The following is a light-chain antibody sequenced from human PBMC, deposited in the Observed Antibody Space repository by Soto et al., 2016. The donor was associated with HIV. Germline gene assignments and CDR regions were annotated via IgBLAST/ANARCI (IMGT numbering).Light chain of an antibody. Sequence: SYVVTQPPSVSVAPGQTARITCGGINIGSKSVHWYQQKPGQAPVLVVYDDRDRPSGIPERFSGSNSGNTATLTINRVEAEGEADFYCQVWDSRSDPWVFGGGTKLTVL. CDR1: NIGSKS. J-gene: IGLJ3*02. CDR3: QVWDSRSDPWV. V-gene: IGLV3-21*02. CDR2: DDR.